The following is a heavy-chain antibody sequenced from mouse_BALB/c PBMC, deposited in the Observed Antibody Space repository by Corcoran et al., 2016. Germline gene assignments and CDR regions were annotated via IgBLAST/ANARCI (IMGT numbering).Heavy chain of an antibody. J-gene: IGHJ2*01. CDR2: INPRSGGT. V-gene: IGHV1-18*01. D-gene: IGHD1-1*01. CDR1: GYTFTDYN. Sequence: IQLQQSGPELVKPGTSVKISYKASGYTFTDYNMDWVRQSHGKSLEWIGDINPRSGGTIYNQTFKGKATLTVDKSSSTAYMELRSLTSEDTAVYYCARWGITTFDYWGQGTTVTVSS. CDR3: ARWGITTFDY.